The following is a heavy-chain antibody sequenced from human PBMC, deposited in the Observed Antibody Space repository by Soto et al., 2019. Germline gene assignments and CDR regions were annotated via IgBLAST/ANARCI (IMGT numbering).Heavy chain of an antibody. CDR2: INPNSGGT. CDR1: GYTFTDYY. J-gene: IGHJ4*02. D-gene: IGHD3-3*01. Sequence: ASVKVSCKASGYTFTDYYMHWVRQAPGQGLEWMGWINPNSGGTNYARKFQGRVTMTRDTSISTAYMELSRLRSDDTAVYYCARDSTSLFLEWLFNYWGQGTLVTVSS. V-gene: IGHV1-2*02. CDR3: ARDSTSLFLEWLFNY.